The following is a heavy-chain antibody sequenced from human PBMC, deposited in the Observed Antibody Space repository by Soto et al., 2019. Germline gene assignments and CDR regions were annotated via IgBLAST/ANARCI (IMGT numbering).Heavy chain of an antibody. Sequence: QVQLQASGPGLVKASETLSLTCTVSGGSISSYYWSWIRQPPGKTLEWIGYINYSGSTHYNPSLRSRVSISVCTSKSQFSLKLTSVIAADAAMYYCARGGTYSRLIVGDWFDPLVQGTLVTVSS. CDR3: ARGGTYSRLIVGDWFDP. V-gene: IGHV4-59*01. CDR2: INYSGST. D-gene: IGHD3-16*01. J-gene: IGHJ5*02. CDR1: GGSISSYY.